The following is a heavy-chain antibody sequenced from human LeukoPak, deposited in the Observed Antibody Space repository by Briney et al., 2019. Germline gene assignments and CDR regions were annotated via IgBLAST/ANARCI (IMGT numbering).Heavy chain of an antibody. V-gene: IGHV3-30*18. D-gene: IGHD3-10*01. CDR1: GFTFSSYG. J-gene: IGHJ4*02. Sequence: GGSLRLSCAASGFTFSSYGMHWVRQAPGKGLEWVAVISYDGSNKYYADSVKGRFTISRDNSKNTLYLQMNSLRAEDTAVYYCAKAARFAMVRGVNFDYWGQGTLVTVSS. CDR3: AKAARFAMVRGVNFDY. CDR2: ISYDGSNK.